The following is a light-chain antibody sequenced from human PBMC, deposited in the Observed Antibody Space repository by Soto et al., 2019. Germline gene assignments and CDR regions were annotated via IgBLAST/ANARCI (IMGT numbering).Light chain of an antibody. Sequence: QSALTQPPSASGSPGQSVAISCTGTSSDVAGYNYVSWYQLHPGKAPKLMIYEVNIRPSGVPDRFSGSKSGNTASLTVSGLRAEDEADYYCSSYAGSNNYVFGTGTKLTVL. CDR1: SSDVAGYNY. CDR3: SSYAGSNNYV. V-gene: IGLV2-8*01. CDR2: EVN. J-gene: IGLJ1*01.